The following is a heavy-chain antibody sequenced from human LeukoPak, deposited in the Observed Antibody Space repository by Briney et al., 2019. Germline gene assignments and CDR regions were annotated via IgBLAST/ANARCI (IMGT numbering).Heavy chain of an antibody. Sequence: GEFLKISCKGSGYSFTSYWIGWVRQMPGKGLEWMGIIYPGDSDTRYSPSFQGRVTISADKSISTAYLQWSSLKASDTAMYYCARLPYCGGDCYPNWFDPWGQGTLVTVSS. CDR1: GYSFTSYW. V-gene: IGHV5-51*01. CDR2: IYPGDSDT. J-gene: IGHJ5*02. CDR3: ARLPYCGGDCYPNWFDP. D-gene: IGHD2-21*02.